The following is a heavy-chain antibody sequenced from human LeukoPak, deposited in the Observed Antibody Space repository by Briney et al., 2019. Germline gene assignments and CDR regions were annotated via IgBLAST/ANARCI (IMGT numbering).Heavy chain of an antibody. CDR1: GFTFSSYG. CDR3: AKDDVRYFDWLPSGAAFDI. D-gene: IGHD3-9*01. CDR2: ISGSGGST. V-gene: IGHV3-23*01. Sequence: GGTLRLSCAASGFTFSSYGMSWVRQAPGKGLEWVSAISGSGGSTYYADSVKGRFTISRDNSKNTLYLQMNSLRAEDTAVYYCAKDDVRYFDWLPSGAAFDIWGQGTMVTVSS. J-gene: IGHJ3*02.